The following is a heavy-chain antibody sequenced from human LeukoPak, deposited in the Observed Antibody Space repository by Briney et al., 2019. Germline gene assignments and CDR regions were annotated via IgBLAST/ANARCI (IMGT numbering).Heavy chain of an antibody. Sequence: ASVKVSCKASGYTFTSYGISWVRQAPGQGLEWMGWISAYNGNTNYAQKLQGRVTMTTDTSTSTAYMELRSLRSDDTAVYYCARDCLNRGYYDSSGYKDYWGQGTLVTVSS. CDR3: ARDCLNRGYYDSSGYKDY. CDR2: ISAYNGNT. V-gene: IGHV1-18*01. D-gene: IGHD3-22*01. CDR1: GYTFTSYG. J-gene: IGHJ4*02.